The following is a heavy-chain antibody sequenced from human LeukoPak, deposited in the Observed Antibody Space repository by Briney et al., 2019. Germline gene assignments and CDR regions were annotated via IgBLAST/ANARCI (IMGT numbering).Heavy chain of an antibody. J-gene: IGHJ4*02. CDR2: IWHDGSNK. CDR3: ARDRGYTYGHPLDY. CDR1: GFTFSTYV. D-gene: IGHD5-18*01. V-gene: IGHV3-33*01. Sequence: GGSLRLSCAASGFTFSTYVIHWVRQAPGKGLEWVALIWHDGSNKYYGDSVKDRFTISRDNSKNTLYLQMDSLRDEDTAVYYCARDRGYTYGHPLDYWGQGTLVTVS.